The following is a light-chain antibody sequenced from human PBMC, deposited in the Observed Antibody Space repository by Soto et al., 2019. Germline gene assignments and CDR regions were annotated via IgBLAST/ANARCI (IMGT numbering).Light chain of an antibody. J-gene: IGLJ2*01. CDR1: SSNIGADYD. CDR2: GNS. Sequence: QSVLTQPPSVSGAPGQRVAISCTGSSSNIGADYDVHWYLHLPGSAPKLLIYGNSNRPSGVPDRFSGSKSGTSASLAITGLQAEDEADYYCQSYDSSLSAVVFGGGTKLTVL. V-gene: IGLV1-40*01. CDR3: QSYDSSLSAVV.